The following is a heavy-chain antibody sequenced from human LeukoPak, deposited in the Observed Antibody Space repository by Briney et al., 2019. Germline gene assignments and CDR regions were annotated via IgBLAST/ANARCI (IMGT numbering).Heavy chain of an antibody. CDR3: ARCTRYYLFDY. D-gene: IGHD3-10*01. CDR1: GVSFSGYY. J-gene: IGHJ4*02. V-gene: IGHV4-34*01. CDR2: INHSGTT. Sequence: SETLSPTRAVYGVSFSGYYWSWIRQPPGKGLEWIGEINHSGTTNYNPTLRSRGTISVDTSKNQFSLKMTSATAATTAVYCWARCTRYYLFDYWGQGTLVTVSS.